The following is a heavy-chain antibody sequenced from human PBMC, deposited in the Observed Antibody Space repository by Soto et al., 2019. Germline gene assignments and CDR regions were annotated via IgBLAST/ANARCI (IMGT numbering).Heavy chain of an antibody. CDR2: IDPSDSYT. V-gene: IGHV5-10-1*01. D-gene: IGHD2-2*02. CDR1: GYSFTSYW. J-gene: IGHJ5*02. Sequence: GESLKISCKGSGYSFTSYWIGWVRQMPGKGLEWMGRIDPSDSYTNYSPSFQGHVTISADKSISTAYLQWSSLKASDTAMYYCARHCSSTSCYIHNWFDPWGQGTLVTVSS. CDR3: ARHCSSTSCYIHNWFDP.